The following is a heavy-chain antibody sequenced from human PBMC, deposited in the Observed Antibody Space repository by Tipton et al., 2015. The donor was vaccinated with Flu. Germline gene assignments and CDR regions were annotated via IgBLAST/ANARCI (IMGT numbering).Heavy chain of an antibody. Sequence: TLSLTCSVSGASVSRGDSYWSWIRQPPGKGLEWIGYISDSGTTYYNPSLRSRVAISRDTSKNQFSLRLSSVTAADTAVYFCARAYDGDQAGQGLFFYSFDYWGQGTLVTVSS. CDR3: ARAYDGDQAGQGLFFYSFDY. D-gene: IGHD4-17*01. CDR2: ISDSGTT. CDR1: GASVSRGDSY. J-gene: IGHJ4*02. V-gene: IGHV4-30-4*01.